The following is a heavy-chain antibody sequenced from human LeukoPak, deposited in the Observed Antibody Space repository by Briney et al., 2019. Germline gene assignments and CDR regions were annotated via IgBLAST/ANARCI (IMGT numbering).Heavy chain of an antibody. Sequence: SETLSLTCTVSGGSISSYYWSWIRQPAGKGLEWIGRIYTSGSTNYNPSLKSRVTMSVDTSKNQFFLKLSSVTAADTAVYYCARDFTYYDILTGYPRHYFDYWGQGTLVTVSS. D-gene: IGHD3-9*01. J-gene: IGHJ4*02. CDR3: ARDFTYYDILTGYPRHYFDY. V-gene: IGHV4-4*07. CDR1: GGSISSYY. CDR2: IYTSGST.